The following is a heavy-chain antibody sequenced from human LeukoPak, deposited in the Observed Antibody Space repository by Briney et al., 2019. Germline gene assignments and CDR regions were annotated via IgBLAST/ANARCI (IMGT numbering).Heavy chain of an antibody. Sequence: PGRSLRLSCAGSGFTFDDYAMHWVRQAPGKGLEWVSGISWNSGSIGYADSVKGRFTISRDNAKNSLYLQMNSLRAEDMALYYCAKSGGAAAVAQDALDIWGQGTMVTVSS. CDR1: GFTFDDYA. D-gene: IGHD6-13*01. J-gene: IGHJ3*02. CDR2: ISWNSGSI. CDR3: AKSGGAAAVAQDALDI. V-gene: IGHV3-9*03.